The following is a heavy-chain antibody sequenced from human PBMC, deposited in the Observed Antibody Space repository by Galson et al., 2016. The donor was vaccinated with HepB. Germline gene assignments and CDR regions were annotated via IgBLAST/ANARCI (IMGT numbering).Heavy chain of an antibody. V-gene: IGHV3-23*01. D-gene: IGHD2-15*01. CDR1: GFSFNDRA. Sequence: SLRLSCATSGFSFNDRAMSWVRQAPGRGLEWVSGVTGTGESTYYTDSVKGRFTISRDNSENTLYLQMNSLRAEDTAVYYCARGPPVIGFCSGGGCYSIDSWGQGTLVTVSS. J-gene: IGHJ4*02. CDR3: ARGPPVIGFCSGGGCYSIDS. CDR2: VTGTGEST.